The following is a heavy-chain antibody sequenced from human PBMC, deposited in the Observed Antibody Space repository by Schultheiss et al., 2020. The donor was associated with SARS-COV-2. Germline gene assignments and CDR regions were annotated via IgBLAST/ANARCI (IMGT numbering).Heavy chain of an antibody. D-gene: IGHD4-17*01. J-gene: IGHJ4*02. Sequence: GSLRLSCAVYGGSFSGYYWSWIRQPPGKGLEWIGYIYYSGSTNYNPSLKSRVTISVDTSKNQFSLKLSSVTAADTAVYYCARDFRDYGSFDYWGQGTLVTVSS. CDR3: ARDFRDYGSFDY. V-gene: IGHV4-59*12. CDR1: GGSFSGYY. CDR2: IYYSGST.